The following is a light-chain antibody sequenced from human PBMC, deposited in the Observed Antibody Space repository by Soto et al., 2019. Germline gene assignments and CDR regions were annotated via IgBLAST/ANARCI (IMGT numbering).Light chain of an antibody. J-gene: IGKJ4*01. CDR2: AAS. CDR3: QKYNSAQALT. V-gene: IGKV1-27*01. CDR1: QGISNY. Sequence: DIQMTQSPSSLSASVGDRVTITCRASQGISNYLAWYQQKPGKVPKLLIYAASTLQSGDPSRFSGSGSGTDFTLTISSLQPEDVATYYCQKYNSAQALTFGGGTKVEIK.